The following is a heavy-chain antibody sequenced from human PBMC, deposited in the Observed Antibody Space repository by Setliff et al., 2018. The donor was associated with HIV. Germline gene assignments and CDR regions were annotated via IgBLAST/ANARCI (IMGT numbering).Heavy chain of an antibody. Sequence: SVKVSCKASGGTFSSYTINWVRQAPGQGLEWMGRSIPILGIGNDEQAQKFKGRVTFTADKSTSTVYMELSSLRSEDTAVCCCARCGAGEWHLYMDVWGKGTAVTV. CDR3: ARCGAGEWHLYMDV. CDR1: GGTFSSYT. J-gene: IGHJ6*03. D-gene: IGHD3-16*01. CDR2: SIPILGIG. V-gene: IGHV1-69*02.